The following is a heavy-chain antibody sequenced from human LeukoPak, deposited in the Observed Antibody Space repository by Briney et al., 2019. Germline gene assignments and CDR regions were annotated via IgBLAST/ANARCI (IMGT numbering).Heavy chain of an antibody. J-gene: IGHJ4*02. CDR2: IYSGGTT. V-gene: IGHV3-53*05. Sequence: GGSLRLSCAASGFTVSSNYMSWVRQAPGKGLEWVSVIYSGGTTYYADSVKGRFTISRDNSKNTVYLQMSSLRSDDTAIYYCAKTLDGFWPQFDFWGQGTLLTVSS. D-gene: IGHD5-24*01. CDR3: AKTLDGFWPQFDF. CDR1: GFTVSSNY.